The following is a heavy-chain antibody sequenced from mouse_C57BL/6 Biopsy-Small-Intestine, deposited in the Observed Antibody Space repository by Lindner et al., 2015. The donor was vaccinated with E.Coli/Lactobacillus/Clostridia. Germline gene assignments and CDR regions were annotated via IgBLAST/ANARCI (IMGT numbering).Heavy chain of an antibody. D-gene: IGHD1-1*01. CDR3: ARSYYYGSSYFDY. J-gene: IGHJ2*01. CDR2: TNPNNGGT. CDR1: GYTFTDYN. V-gene: IGHV1-22*01. Sequence: VQLQESGPELVKPGASVKMSCKASGYTFTDYNMHWVKQSHGKSLEWIGNTNPNNGGTSYNQKFKGKATLTVNKSSSTAYMELRSLTSEDSAVYYCARSYYYGSSYFDYWGQGTTLTVSS.